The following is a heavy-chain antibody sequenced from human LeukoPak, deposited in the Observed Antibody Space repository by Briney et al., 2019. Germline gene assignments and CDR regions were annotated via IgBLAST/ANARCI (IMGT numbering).Heavy chain of an antibody. Sequence: ASVKVSCKASGYTFTGYYMHWVRQAPGQGLEWMGWINPNSGGTNYAQKFQGRVTMTRDTSISTAYMELSRLRSDDTAVYYCARDGTPSNYGSGSYHGAPFDYWGQGTLVTVSS. J-gene: IGHJ4*02. CDR1: GYTFTGYY. V-gene: IGHV1-2*02. D-gene: IGHD3-10*01. CDR3: ARDGTPSNYGSGSYHGAPFDY. CDR2: INPNSGGT.